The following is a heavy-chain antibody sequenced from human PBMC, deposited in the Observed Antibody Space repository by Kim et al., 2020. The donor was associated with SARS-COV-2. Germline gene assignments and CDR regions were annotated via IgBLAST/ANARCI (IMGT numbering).Heavy chain of an antibody. V-gene: IGHV3-33*01. CDR1: GFTFSSYG. CDR2: IWYDGSNK. J-gene: IGHJ4*02. CDR3: ARDQQQLVLGIDY. D-gene: IGHD6-13*01. Sequence: GGSLRLSCAASGFTFSSYGMHWVRQAPGKGLEWVAVIWYDGSNKYYADSVKGRFTISRDNSKNTLYLQMNSLRAEDTAVYYCARDQQQLVLGIDYWGQGTLVTVSS.